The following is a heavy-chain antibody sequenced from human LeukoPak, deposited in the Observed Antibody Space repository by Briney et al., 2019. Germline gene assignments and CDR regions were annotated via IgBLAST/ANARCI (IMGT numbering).Heavy chain of an antibody. CDR3: ARSYSSGWYGHWFDP. V-gene: IGHV4-39*07. CDR2: IYYSGST. Sequence: SETLSLTCTVSGGSISSSSYYWGWIRQPPGKGLEWIGSIYYSGSTYYNPSLKSRVTISVDTSKNQFSLKLSSVTAADTAVYYCARSYSSGWYGHWFDPWGQGTLVTVSS. J-gene: IGHJ5*02. D-gene: IGHD6-19*01. CDR1: GGSISSSSYY.